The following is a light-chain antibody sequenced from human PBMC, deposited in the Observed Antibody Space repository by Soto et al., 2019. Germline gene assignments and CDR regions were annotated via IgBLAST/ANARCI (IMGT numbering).Light chain of an antibody. V-gene: IGKV3-20*01. Sequence: EGVLTQSPGTLSLSPGERATLSCRASQSVDRSYLAWYQQRPGQAPRLLIYGASSRATGIPDRFSGSGSGTDFTLTISRLEPEDFALYFCQQYGSSPPMFTFGQGTKLEIK. CDR2: GAS. CDR1: QSVDRSY. J-gene: IGKJ2*01. CDR3: QQYGSSPPMFT.